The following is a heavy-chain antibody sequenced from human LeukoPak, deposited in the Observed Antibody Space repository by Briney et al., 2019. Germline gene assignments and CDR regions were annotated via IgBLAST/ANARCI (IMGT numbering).Heavy chain of an antibody. J-gene: IGHJ4*02. CDR3: VHTSGGGNSALFDY. Sequence: SGPTLLQPPPTLTLTSTFSGFSLRTGPVGVGWIRQPPGKALEWLPIIYWDDYKRYSSSLMSRLTITKDTSKNQVVLTMTNMDPVDTGTYYCVHTSGGGNSALFDYWGQGILVAVSS. CDR2: IYWDDYK. V-gene: IGHV2-5*02. D-gene: IGHD4-23*01. CDR1: GFSLRTGPVG.